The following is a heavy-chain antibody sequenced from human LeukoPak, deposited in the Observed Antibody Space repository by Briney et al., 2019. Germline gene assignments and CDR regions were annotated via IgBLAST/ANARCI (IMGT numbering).Heavy chain of an antibody. Sequence: ASVKVSCKASGYTFTSYYMHWVRQAPGQGLEWVGIINPSGGNTSYAQKFQGRVTMTRDTSTSTVYMEVSSLRSEDTALYFCVRERERGTYFIWGQGTLVTVSS. CDR3: VRERERGTYFI. J-gene: IGHJ4*02. CDR2: INPSGGNT. V-gene: IGHV1-46*01. D-gene: IGHD3-10*01. CDR1: GYTFTSYY.